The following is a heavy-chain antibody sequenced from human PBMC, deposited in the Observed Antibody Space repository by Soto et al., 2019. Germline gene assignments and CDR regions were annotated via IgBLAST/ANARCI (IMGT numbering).Heavy chain of an antibody. CDR1: GYTFTSYG. D-gene: IGHD2-8*01. CDR3: ARDGVGYCTNGVCLPFDY. CDR2: ISAYNGNT. V-gene: IGHV1-18*01. Sequence: QVQLVQSGAEVKKPGASVKVSCKASGYTFTSYGISWVRQAPGQGLEWMGWISAYNGNTNYAQKLQGRVTMTTDTSTSTAYMELRSVRSDDTAVYYCARDGVGYCTNGVCLPFDYWGQGNLVTVSS. J-gene: IGHJ4*02.